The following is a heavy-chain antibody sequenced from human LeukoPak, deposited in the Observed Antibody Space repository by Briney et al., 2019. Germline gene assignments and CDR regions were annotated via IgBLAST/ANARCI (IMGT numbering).Heavy chain of an antibody. CDR3: ARAKIFGVVIDAFDI. J-gene: IGHJ3*02. CDR2: INPSGGST. D-gene: IGHD3-3*01. Sequence: ASVKVSCKASGYTFTSYYMHWVRLAPGQGLEWMGIINPSGGSTSYAQKFQGRVTMTRDTSTSTVYMELSSLRSEDTAVYYCARAKIFGVVIDAFDIWGQGTMVTVSS. V-gene: IGHV1-46*03. CDR1: GYTFTSYY.